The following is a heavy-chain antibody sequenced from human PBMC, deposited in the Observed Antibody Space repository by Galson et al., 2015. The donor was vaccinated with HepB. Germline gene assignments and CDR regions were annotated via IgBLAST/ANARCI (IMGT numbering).Heavy chain of an antibody. J-gene: IGHJ4*02. CDR1: GFTFSSYW. V-gene: IGHV3-7*01. D-gene: IGHD6-13*01. CDR2: IKQDGSEK. Sequence: SLRLSCAASGFTFSSYWMSWVRQAPGKGLEWVANIKQDGSEKYYVDSVKGRFTISRDNAKNSLYLQMNSLRAEDTAVYYCARNLRIAAAGQHFDFWGQGTLVTVSS. CDR3: ARNLRIAAAGQHFDF.